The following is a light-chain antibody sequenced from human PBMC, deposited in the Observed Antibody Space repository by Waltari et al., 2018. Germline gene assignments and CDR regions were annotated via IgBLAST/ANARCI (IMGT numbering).Light chain of an antibody. V-gene: IGLV2-8*01. CDR1: SGDIGAYNS. J-gene: IGLJ2*01. Sequence: QSALTQPPSASGSPGQSVTISCTGTSGDIGAYNSVSWYQQHPGRAPKLMIYEVTKRPSGVPHPFSGSRSGNTASLTVSGLQTEDEADYFCSSYADSNVLFGGGTKLTVL. CDR3: SSYADSNVL. CDR2: EVT.